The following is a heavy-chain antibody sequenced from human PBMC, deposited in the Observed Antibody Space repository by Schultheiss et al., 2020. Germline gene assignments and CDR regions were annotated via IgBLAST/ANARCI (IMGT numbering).Heavy chain of an antibody. CDR3: ARVQGADYIAARFPYYYGMDV. CDR1: GYTFTSYY. Sequence: ASVKVSCKASGYTFTSYYMHWVRQAPGQGLEWMGWISAYNGNTNYAQKLQGRVTMTTDTSTSTAYMELRSLRSDDTAVYYCARVQGADYIAARFPYYYGMDVWGQGTTVTVSS. CDR2: ISAYNGNT. J-gene: IGHJ6*02. D-gene: IGHD6-6*01. V-gene: IGHV1-18*04.